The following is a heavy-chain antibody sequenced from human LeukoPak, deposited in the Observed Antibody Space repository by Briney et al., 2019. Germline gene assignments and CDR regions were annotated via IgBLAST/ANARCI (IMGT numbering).Heavy chain of an antibody. CDR3: ARGNILTGYCFDF. V-gene: IGHV4-34*04. CDR1: GGSITGYH. Sequence: PSETLSLTCAVYGGSITGYHWSWIRQTPGRGLEWVGEIHYTGATSHNPPLKSRATISTDTSKNQFSLRLSSVTAAETAVYYCARGNILTGYCFDFWGQGALVTVSS. J-gene: IGHJ4*02. D-gene: IGHD3-9*01. CDR2: IHYTGAT.